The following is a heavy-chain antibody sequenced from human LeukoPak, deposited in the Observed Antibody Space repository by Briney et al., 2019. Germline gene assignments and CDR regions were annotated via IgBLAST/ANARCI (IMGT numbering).Heavy chain of an antibody. J-gene: IGHJ6*03. V-gene: IGHV4-59*01. CDR1: DGSISGYY. Sequence: SETLSLTCTVPDGSISGYYWSWIRQPPGKGLEWIGYINYSGGTNYNPSLRSRVSFSRDTSKNQFSLKLRSVTAADTAAYFCARLGYGSGTPYYYFYMDDWGTGTTVTVSS. CDR3: ARLGYGSGTPYYYFYMDD. CDR2: INYSGGT. D-gene: IGHD3-10*01.